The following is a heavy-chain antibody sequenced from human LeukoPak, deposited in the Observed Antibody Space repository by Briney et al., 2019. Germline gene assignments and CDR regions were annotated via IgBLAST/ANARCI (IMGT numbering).Heavy chain of an antibody. Sequence: ASVKVSCKASGYSFTSYYIHWVRQAPGQGLEWMAMISPSGGGSSTTYAQKFQGTLTLTRDMSTSTVYMELSSLRSEDTAVYYCARSITIFGVATLGYWGQGTLVTVSS. V-gene: IGHV1-46*01. D-gene: IGHD3-3*01. J-gene: IGHJ4*02. CDR1: GYSFTSYY. CDR2: ISPSGGGSST. CDR3: ARSITIFGVATLGY.